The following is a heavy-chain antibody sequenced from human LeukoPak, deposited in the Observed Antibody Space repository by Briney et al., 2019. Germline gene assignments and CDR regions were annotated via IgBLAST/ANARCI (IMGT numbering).Heavy chain of an antibody. J-gene: IGHJ5*02. D-gene: IGHD5-18*01. V-gene: IGHV1-69*02. CDR3: ARAVRGVDTAMVGYNWFDP. Sequence: SVKVSCKASGGTFSSYTISWVRQAPGQGLGWMGRIIPILGIANYAQKFQGRVTITADKSTSTAYMELSSLRSEDTAVYYCARAVRGVDTAMVGYNWFDPWGQGTLVTVSS. CDR1: GGTFSSYT. CDR2: IIPILGIA.